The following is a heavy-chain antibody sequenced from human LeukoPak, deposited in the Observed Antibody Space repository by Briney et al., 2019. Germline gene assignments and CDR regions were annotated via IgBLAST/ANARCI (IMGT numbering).Heavy chain of an antibody. CDR2: IYYSGST. CDR1: GGSISSYY. Sequence: PSETLSLTCTVSGGSISSYYWSWIRQPPGKGLEWIGYIYYSGSTNYNPSLKSRVTISVDTSKNQFSLKLSSVTAADTAVYYCARLPRRWPYYFDYWGQGTLVTVSS. D-gene: IGHD2-15*01. J-gene: IGHJ4*02. CDR3: ARLPRRWPYYFDY. V-gene: IGHV4-59*01.